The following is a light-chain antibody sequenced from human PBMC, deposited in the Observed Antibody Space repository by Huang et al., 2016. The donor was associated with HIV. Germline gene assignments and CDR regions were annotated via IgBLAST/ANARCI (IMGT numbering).Light chain of an antibody. V-gene: IGKV1-5*03. J-gene: IGKJ1*01. CDR1: QNIGTY. CDR2: KAS. Sequence: QMTQSPSTLSASVGDRVTITCRASQNIGTYLAWYQHQPGKAPKLLIYKASYLRSGVPSRFSGGVSGTDFTLTITSLQPDDSATYYCQEYSTYSAFGQGTKVEVK. CDR3: QEYSTYSA.